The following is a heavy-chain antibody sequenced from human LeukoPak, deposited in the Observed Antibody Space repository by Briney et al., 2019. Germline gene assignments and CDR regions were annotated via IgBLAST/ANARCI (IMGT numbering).Heavy chain of an antibody. CDR1: GGSISSGGYY. J-gene: IGHJ4*02. D-gene: IGHD4-23*01. Sequence: SETLSLTCTVSGGSISSGGYYWSWIRQHPGKGLEWIGYIYYGGSTYYNPSLKSRVTISVDTSKNQFSLKLSSVTAADTAVYYCARDRDYGGNSHFFDYWGQGTLVTVSS. CDR3: ARDRDYGGNSHFFDY. CDR2: IYYGGST. V-gene: IGHV4-31*03.